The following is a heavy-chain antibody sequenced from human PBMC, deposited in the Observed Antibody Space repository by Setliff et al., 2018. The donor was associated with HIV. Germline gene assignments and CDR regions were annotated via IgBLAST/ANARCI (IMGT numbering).Heavy chain of an antibody. CDR3: TRQGRGDPGLATTRLDY. Sequence: SETLSLTCSVSGGSITNDNNYWGWIRQSPGKGLEWIGNIYYTGFTYSSPSLKSRVIMSIDTSKSQFSLNLTSVTDSDTAVYYCTRQGRGDPGLATTRLDYWGQGKLVTVSS. D-gene: IGHD1-1*01. V-gene: IGHV4-39*01. J-gene: IGHJ4*02. CDR2: IYYTGFT. CDR1: GGSITNDNNY.